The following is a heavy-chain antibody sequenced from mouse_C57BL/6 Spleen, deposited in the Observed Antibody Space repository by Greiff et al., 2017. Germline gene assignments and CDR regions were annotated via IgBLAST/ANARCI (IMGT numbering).Heavy chain of an antibody. CDR1: GFNIKAYY. CDR3: ARDSSGPDY. V-gene: IGHV14-2*01. J-gene: IGHJ2*01. CDR2: IEPEDGET. Sequence: EVQLQQSGAELVKPGASVKLSCTASGFNIKAYYMHWVKQRTEQGLEWIGRIEPEDGETKYAPEFQGKATRTAATSSNTAYLQLSSRTSEDTAVYYCARDSSGPDYWGQGTTLTVSS. D-gene: IGHD3-2*02.